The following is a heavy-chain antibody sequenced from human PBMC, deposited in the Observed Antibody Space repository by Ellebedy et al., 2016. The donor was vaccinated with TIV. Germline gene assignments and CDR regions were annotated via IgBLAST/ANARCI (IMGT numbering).Heavy chain of an antibody. CDR2: INPTDSET. V-gene: IGHV5-51*01. CDR1: GYNFTSYW. CDR3: ARHILGDDYDYSGLHSHFYYMDV. J-gene: IGHJ6*03. D-gene: IGHD3-22*01. Sequence: GESLKISXQGSGYNFTSYWIGWVRQMPGKGLEWVGIINPTDSETRYSPSFEGQVTISADKSINTAYLQWSNVKASDTAVYYCARHILGDDYDYSGLHSHFYYMDVWGKGTTVTVSS.